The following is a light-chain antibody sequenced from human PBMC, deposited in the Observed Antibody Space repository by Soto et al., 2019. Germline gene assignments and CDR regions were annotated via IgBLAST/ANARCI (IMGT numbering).Light chain of an antibody. Sequence: QSVLTQPRSVSGSPGQSVTISCTGTSSDVGGYNYVSWYQQHPGKVPKLMIYDVIHRPSGVPDRFSGSKSGNTASLTISGLQAEDEVDYYCCSYAGSYSLYVFGTGTKVTVL. CDR1: SSDVGGYNY. CDR2: DVI. V-gene: IGLV2-11*01. CDR3: CSYAGSYSLYV. J-gene: IGLJ1*01.